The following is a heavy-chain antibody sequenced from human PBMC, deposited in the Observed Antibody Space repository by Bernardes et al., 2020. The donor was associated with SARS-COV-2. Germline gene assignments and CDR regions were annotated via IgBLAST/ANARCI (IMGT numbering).Heavy chain of an antibody. CDR1: GGSINSDNY. CDR3: ARVSTGIYDPYFDS. J-gene: IGHJ4*02. CDR2: IYYTGGT. D-gene: IGHD5-12*01. Sequence: SETLSLTCTVSGGSINSDNYWSWIRQSPGKGLEWIGHIYYTGGTFYSPSLKSRLTISIDTSQKQVSLMLSSVTAADTAVYFCARVSTGIYDPYFDSWGQGTLVTVSS. V-gene: IGHV4-30-4*01.